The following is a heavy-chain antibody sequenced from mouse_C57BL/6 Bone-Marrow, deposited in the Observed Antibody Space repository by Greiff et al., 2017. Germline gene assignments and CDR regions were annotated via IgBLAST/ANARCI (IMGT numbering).Heavy chain of an antibody. CDR1: GFNIKDDY. D-gene: IGHD2-4*01. CDR3: TTDDYPFDY. V-gene: IGHV14-4*01. J-gene: IGHJ2*01. Sequence: VHVKQSGAELVRPGASVKLSCTASGFNIKDDYMHWVKQRPEQGLEWIGWIDPENGDTEYASKFQGKATITADTSSNTAYLQLSSLTSEDTAVYYCTTDDYPFDYWGQGTTLTVSS. CDR2: IDPENGDT.